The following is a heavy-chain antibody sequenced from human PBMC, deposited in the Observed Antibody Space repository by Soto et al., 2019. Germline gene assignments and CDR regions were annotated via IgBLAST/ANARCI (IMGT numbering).Heavy chain of an antibody. V-gene: IGHV4-59*08. D-gene: IGHD3-10*01. CDR2: IYYSGST. CDR1: GGSIISYY. J-gene: IGHJ4*02. CDR3: ARSWFGELLNDY. Sequence: SETLSLTCTVSGGSIISYYWSWIRQPPGKGLEWIGYIYYSGSTNYNPSLKSRVTISVDTSKNQFSLKLSSVTAADTAVYYCARSWFGELLNDYWGQGTLVTVS.